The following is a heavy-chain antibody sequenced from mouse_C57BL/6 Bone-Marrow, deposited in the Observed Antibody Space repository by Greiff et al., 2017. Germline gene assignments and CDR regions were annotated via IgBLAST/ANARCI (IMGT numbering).Heavy chain of an antibody. CDR3: TRGNWGGFAY. V-gene: IGHV5-9-1*02. CDR1: GFTFSSYA. CDR2: ISSGGDYI. Sequence: EVKLEESGEGLVKPGGSLKLSCAASGFTFSSYAMSWVRQTPEKRLEWVAYISSGGDYIYYADTVEGRFTISRDNARNTLYLQMSSLKSEDTAMYYCTRGNWGGFAYWGQGTLVTVSA. J-gene: IGHJ3*01. D-gene: IGHD4-1*02.